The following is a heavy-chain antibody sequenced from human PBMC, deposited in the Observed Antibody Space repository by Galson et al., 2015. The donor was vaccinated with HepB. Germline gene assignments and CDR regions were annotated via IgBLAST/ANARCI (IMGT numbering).Heavy chain of an antibody. CDR1: GFTVSSNY. Sequence: SLRLSCAASGFTVSSNYMSWVRQAPGKGLEWVSVIYSGGSTYYADSVKGRFTISRHNSKNTLYLQMNSLRAEDTAVYYCARGGYSYGQPFDYWGQGTLVTVSS. CDR2: IYSGGST. J-gene: IGHJ4*02. V-gene: IGHV3-53*04. D-gene: IGHD5-18*01. CDR3: ARGGYSYGQPFDY.